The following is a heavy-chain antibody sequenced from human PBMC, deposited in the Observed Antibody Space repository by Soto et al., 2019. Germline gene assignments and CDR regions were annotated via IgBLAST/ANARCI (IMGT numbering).Heavy chain of an antibody. CDR3: AKDRLRYCSGGSCSNPFDY. CDR2: ISYDGSNK. CDR1: GFTFSSYG. J-gene: IGHJ4*02. V-gene: IGHV3-30*18. D-gene: IGHD2-15*01. Sequence: GGSLRLSCAASGFTFSSYGIHWVRQAPGKGLEWVAVISYDGSNKYYADSVKGRFTISRDNSKNTLYLQTNSLRAEDTAVYYCAKDRLRYCSGGSCSNPFDYSGQGTLVTVSS.